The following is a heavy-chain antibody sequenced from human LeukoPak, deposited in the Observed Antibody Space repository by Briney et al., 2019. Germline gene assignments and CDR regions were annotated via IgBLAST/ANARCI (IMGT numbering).Heavy chain of an antibody. CDR3: ARCSYSGGSCPDY. D-gene: IGHD2-15*01. J-gene: IGHJ4*02. V-gene: IGHV3-21*06. Sequence: GGSLRLSCAASGFTFSSYGMHWVRQAPGKGLEWVSSISSSSSYIYYADSVKGRFTISRDNAKNTLYLQVNSLRAEDTAVYYCARCSYSGGSCPDYWGQGTLVTVSS. CDR2: ISSSSSYI. CDR1: GFTFSSYG.